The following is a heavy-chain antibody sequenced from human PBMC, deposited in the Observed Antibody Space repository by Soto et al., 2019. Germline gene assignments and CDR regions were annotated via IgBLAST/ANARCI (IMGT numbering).Heavy chain of an antibody. CDR2: ISAYNGNT. CDR3: AMVDNYVTPTPQDV. CDR1: GDTFTSYC. D-gene: IGHD3-16*01. V-gene: IGHV1-18*01. Sequence: ASVKVACKASGDTFTSYCISWVRQAPGQGLEWMGWISAYNGNTNYAQKLQGRVTMTTDTSTSTAYMELRSLRSDDTAVYYCAMVDNYVTPTPQDVWGQGTTVTVS. J-gene: IGHJ6*02.